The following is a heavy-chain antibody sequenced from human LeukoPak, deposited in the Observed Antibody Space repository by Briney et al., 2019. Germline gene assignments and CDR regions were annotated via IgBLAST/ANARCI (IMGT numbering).Heavy chain of an antibody. CDR1: GFTFSSYV. V-gene: IGHV3-23*01. CDR3: AKHVGSGWYSDLDY. D-gene: IGHD6-19*01. CDR2: ISGRGGGT. Sequence: GGSLRLSCTASGFTFSSYVMSWVRQAPGKGLEWVSGISGRGGGTFYADSVKGRFTVSRDNSKNTLYLQMNSLRAEDTASYYCAKHVGSGWYSDLDYWGQGTLVTVSS. J-gene: IGHJ4*02.